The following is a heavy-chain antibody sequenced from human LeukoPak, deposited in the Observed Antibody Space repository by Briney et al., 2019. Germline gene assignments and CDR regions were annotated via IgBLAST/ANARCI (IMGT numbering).Heavy chain of an antibody. V-gene: IGHV1-46*01. CDR1: GYTFTSYY. Sequence: ASVKVSCKASGYTFTSYYMHWVRQAPGQGLEWMGIINPSGYSTSYAQKFQDRVTMTMDTSTSTVYMELSSLRSEDTAVYYCAKTTYGDYGDANYYYFYYMDVWGKGTTVTVSS. CDR3: AKTTYGDYGDANYYYFYYMDV. J-gene: IGHJ6*03. D-gene: IGHD4-17*01. CDR2: INPSGYST.